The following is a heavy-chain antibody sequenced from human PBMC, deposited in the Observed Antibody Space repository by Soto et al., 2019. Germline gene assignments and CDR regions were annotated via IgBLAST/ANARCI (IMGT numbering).Heavy chain of an antibody. CDR1: GFTFSTYS. V-gene: IGHV3-30*04. D-gene: IGHD6-6*01. CDR3: ARDPYVIAPRPRDGGGHFYHYYGMDV. J-gene: IGHJ6*02. Sequence: PGESLRLSCAASGFTFSTYSIHWVRQAPGKGLEWVAVISYHGGNKFYADSVKGRFTISRDNSKNTLFLQMNSLRTEDTAVYYCARDPYVIAPRPRDGGGHFYHYYGMDVWGQGTTVTVSS. CDR2: ISYHGGNK.